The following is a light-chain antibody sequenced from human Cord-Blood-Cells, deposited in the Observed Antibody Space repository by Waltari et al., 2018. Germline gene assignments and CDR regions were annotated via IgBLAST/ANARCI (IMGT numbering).Light chain of an antibody. CDR2: RNN. CDR3: AAWDDSLSGPV. Sequence: QSVLTQPPSASGTPGQRVTISCSGSSSNIGSNYVSWYQQLPGTAPKLLIYRNNQRPSGVPDRFSGPKSGTSASLAISGLRSEDEADYYCAAWDDSLSGPVFGGGTKLTVL. CDR1: SSNIGSNY. J-gene: IGLJ2*01. V-gene: IGLV1-47*01.